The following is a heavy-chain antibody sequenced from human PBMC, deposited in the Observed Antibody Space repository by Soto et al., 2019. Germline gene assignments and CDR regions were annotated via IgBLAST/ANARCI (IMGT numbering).Heavy chain of an antibody. Sequence: QVQLVQSGAEVKKPGSSVKVSCKASGGTFSSYAISWVRQAPGQGLEWMGGVIPIFGTANYAQKFQGRVTITADESTSTAYMVLSSLRSEDTAVYYCARDSTPYYYDSSGYPARDAFDIWGQGTMVTVSS. J-gene: IGHJ3*02. D-gene: IGHD3-22*01. CDR1: GGTFSSYA. CDR3: ARDSTPYYYDSSGYPARDAFDI. V-gene: IGHV1-69*01. CDR2: VIPIFGTA.